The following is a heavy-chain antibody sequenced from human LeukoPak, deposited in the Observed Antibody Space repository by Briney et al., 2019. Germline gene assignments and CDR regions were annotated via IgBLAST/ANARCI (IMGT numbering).Heavy chain of an antibody. CDR2: IYSSGTT. V-gene: IGHV4-59*01. Sequence: SETLSLTCTVSGGSISGYYWSWIRQPPGKGLEWIGYIYSSGTTNYNPSLKSQITISLDTSKNQFSLKLSSVTAADTAVYYCARGVIAATPRGPRNWFDPWGQGTLVTVSS. CDR1: GGSISGYY. D-gene: IGHD6-13*01. CDR3: ARGVIAATPRGPRNWFDP. J-gene: IGHJ5*02.